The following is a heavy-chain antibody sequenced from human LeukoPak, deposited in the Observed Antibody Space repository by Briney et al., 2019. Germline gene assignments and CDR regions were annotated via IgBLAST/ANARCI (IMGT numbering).Heavy chain of an antibody. CDR3: ARVDIAVAGIGVDY. CDR2: MYYSGST. Sequence: PGGSLRLSCAASGFTFSSYAMSWVRQAPGKGLEWIGSMYYSGSTYYNPSLKTRVTISVDTSKNQFSPKLSSVTAADTAVYYCARVDIAVAGIGVDYWGQGALVTVSS. J-gene: IGHJ4*02. CDR1: GFTFSSYA. V-gene: IGHV4-39*07. D-gene: IGHD6-19*01.